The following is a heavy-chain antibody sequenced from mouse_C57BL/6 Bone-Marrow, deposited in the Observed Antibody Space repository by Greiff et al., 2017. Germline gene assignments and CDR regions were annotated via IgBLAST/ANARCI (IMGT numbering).Heavy chain of an antibody. Sequence: LQESGAELVRPGASVTLSCKASGYTFTDYEMHWVKQTPVHGLEWIGAIDPETGGTAYNQKFKGKAILTADKSSSTAYMELRSLTSEDSAVYYCTRDGAMDYWGQGTSVTVSS. CDR1: GYTFTDYE. V-gene: IGHV1-15*01. CDR2: IDPETGGT. CDR3: TRDGAMDY. J-gene: IGHJ4*01. D-gene: IGHD2-3*01.